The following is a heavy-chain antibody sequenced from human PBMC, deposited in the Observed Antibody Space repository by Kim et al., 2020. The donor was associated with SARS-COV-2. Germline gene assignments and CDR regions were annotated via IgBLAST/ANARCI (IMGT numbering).Heavy chain of an antibody. D-gene: IGHD2-2*01. V-gene: IGHV1-3*01. J-gene: IGHJ3*02. CDR1: GFTFTNYV. Sequence: ASVKVSCKASGFTFTNYVIHWVRQAPGQRLEWMGWINAGNGNTKYSQKFQGRVTITRDSSASAAYMELSSLRSEDTAIYYCGRGEIGCCSSTTCSDAFDIWRQETMVTVS. CDR2: INAGNGNT. CDR3: GRGEIGCCSSTTCSDAFDI.